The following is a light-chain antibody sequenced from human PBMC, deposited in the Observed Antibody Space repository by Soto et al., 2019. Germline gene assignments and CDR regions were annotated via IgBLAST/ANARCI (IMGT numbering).Light chain of an antibody. CDR2: DAS. V-gene: IGKV3-11*01. CDR3: QQRSNWPYT. CDR1: QSVSSY. J-gene: IGKJ2*01. Sequence: EIVLTQSPAALSLSPGERATLSCRASQSVSSYLAWFQQKPGQAPRLLIYDASNRATGIPARFSGSGSGTDVTLTISGLEPEDFAVYYCQQRSNWPYTFGQGTKLEIK.